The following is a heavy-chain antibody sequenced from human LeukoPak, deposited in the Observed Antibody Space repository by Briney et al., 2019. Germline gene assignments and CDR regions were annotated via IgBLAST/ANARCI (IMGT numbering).Heavy chain of an antibody. CDR2: INQDRSEK. V-gene: IGHV3-7*01. D-gene: IGHD2-2*02. Sequence: GSLLLSCAASGFSFSSYWMNWVRPVPGKGLEWVANINQDRSEKSYVDSVKGRFTISRDNAKNSLYLQMNSLRAEDTAVYYCARDHCSSSSCYTYYGMELWGQGTTVTVSS. CDR3: ARDHCSSSSCYTYYGMEL. J-gene: IGHJ6*02. CDR1: GFSFSSYW.